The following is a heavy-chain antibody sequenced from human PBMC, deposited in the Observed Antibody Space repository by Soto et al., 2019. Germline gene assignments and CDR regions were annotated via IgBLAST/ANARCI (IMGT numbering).Heavy chain of an antibody. J-gene: IGHJ4*02. CDR1: GGSITSSGSA. D-gene: IGHD6-19*01. CDR2: IYYSGNT. V-gene: IGHV4-39*01. CDR3: ATVHSRRWYWRDYFDY. Sequence: ASETLSLTCNASGGSITSSGSAWGWIRQSPGKGLEWIGTIYYSGNTYYIPSLKSRITINADTSKNQFSLQLNSVTPEDTAVYYCATVHSRRWYWRDYFDYWGQGTLVTVSS.